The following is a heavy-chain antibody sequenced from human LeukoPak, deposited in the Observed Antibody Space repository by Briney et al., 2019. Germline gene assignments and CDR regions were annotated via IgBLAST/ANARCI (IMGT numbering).Heavy chain of an antibody. CDR3: ARNQDSSWYYYYMDV. J-gene: IGHJ6*03. CDR1: GFTFNNYA. V-gene: IGHV3-23*01. D-gene: IGHD6-13*01. Sequence: GGSLRLSCAASGFTFNNYAMTWVRQAPGKGLEWVTTITGSGASTYSADSVRGRFTISRDNSKNTLFLQMNSLRADDTAVYYCARNQDSSWYYYYMDVWGIGTMVTV. CDR2: ITGSGAST.